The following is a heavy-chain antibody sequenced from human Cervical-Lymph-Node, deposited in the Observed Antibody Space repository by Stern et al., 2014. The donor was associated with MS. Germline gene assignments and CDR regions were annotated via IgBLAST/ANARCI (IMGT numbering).Heavy chain of an antibody. CDR2: ISSSRSTI. D-gene: IGHD3-3*01. J-gene: IGHJ6*02. V-gene: IGHV3-48*02. CDR3: ARANYDFWSGNSSFQRYYYGMDV. CDR1: GFTFSSYN. Sequence: EVQLVESGGGLVQPGGSLRLSCAASGFTFSSYNMNWVRQAPGKGLEWISYISSSRSTIYYADSVKGRFTISRDNAKNSLYLQMNSLRDEDTAVYYCARANYDFWSGNSSFQRYYYGMDVWGQGTTVTVSS.